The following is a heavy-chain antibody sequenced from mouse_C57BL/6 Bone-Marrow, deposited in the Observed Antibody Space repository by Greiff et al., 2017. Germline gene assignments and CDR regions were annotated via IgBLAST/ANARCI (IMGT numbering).Heavy chain of an antibody. CDR2: IYPSDSNT. Sequence: QVQLQQPGAELMMPGASVKLSCKASGYTFTSYWMHWVKQRPGQGLEWIGEIYPSDSNTNYNQQFKGKSTLTVDKSSSTAYMQLSSLTSEDSAVYYCSRETLCWFDYWGQGTLVTVSA. V-gene: IGHV1-69*01. CDR1: GYTFTSYW. J-gene: IGHJ3*01. D-gene: IGHD3-2*01. CDR3: SRETLCWFDY.